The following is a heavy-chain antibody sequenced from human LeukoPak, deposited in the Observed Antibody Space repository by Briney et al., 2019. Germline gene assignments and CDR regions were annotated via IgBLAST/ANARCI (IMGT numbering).Heavy chain of an antibody. CDR1: GYTITNGNY. Sequence: PSETLSLTCTVSGYTITNGNYWGWIRQSLGKGLKWIANIYRSGSTYYNPSLKSRVAISVDTSKNQLYLNLTSVTATDTAIYYCARLSSSQDAFDLWGRGTMVTVSS. CDR3: ARLSSSQDAFDL. V-gene: IGHV4-38-2*02. CDR2: IYRSGST. D-gene: IGHD6-6*01. J-gene: IGHJ3*01.